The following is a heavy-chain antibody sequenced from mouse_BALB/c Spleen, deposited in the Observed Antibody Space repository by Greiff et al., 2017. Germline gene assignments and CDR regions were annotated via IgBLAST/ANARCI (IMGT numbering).Heavy chain of an antibody. CDR3: ARREPYAMDY. Sequence: VQLQESGPGLVAPSQSLSITCTVSGFSLTSYGVHWVRQPPGKGLEWLGVIWAGGSTNYNSALMSRLSISKDNSKSQVFLKMNSLQTDDTAMYYCARREPYAMDYWGQGTSVTVSS. V-gene: IGHV2-9*02. CDR1: GFSLTSYG. J-gene: IGHJ4*01. CDR2: IWAGGST.